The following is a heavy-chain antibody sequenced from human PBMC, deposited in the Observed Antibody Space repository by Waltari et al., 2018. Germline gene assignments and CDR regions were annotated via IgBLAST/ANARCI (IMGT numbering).Heavy chain of an antibody. D-gene: IGHD6-19*01. CDR3: ATKRESSASGFDY. V-gene: IGHV4-39*01. CDR1: GCSISRSSYY. CDR2: IYYSGST. Sequence: QLQLQESGPGLVKPSETLSFTCTVSGCSISRSSYYWGWIRQPPGKGLEWIGSIYYSGSTYYNPSLKSRVTISVDTSKNQFSLKLSSVTAADTAVYYCATKRESSASGFDYWGQGTLVTVSS. J-gene: IGHJ4*02.